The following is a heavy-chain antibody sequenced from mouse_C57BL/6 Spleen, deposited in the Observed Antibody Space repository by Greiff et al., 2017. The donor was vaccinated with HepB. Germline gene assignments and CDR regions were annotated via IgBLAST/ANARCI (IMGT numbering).Heavy chain of an antibody. D-gene: IGHD2-2*01. V-gene: IGHV10-1*01. CDR3: VRQYGYGRDYAMDY. Sequence: EVKVVESGGGLVQPKGSLKLSCAASGFSFNTYAMNWVRQAPGKGLEWVARIRSKSNNYATYYADSVKDRFTISRDDSESMLYLQMNNLKTEDTAMYYCVRQYGYGRDYAMDYWGQGTSVTVSS. CDR2: IRSKSNNYAT. CDR1: GFSFNTYA. J-gene: IGHJ4*01.